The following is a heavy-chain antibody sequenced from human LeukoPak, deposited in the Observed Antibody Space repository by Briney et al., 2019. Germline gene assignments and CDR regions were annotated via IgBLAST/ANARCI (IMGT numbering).Heavy chain of an antibody. CDR3: ARDPTVTTFSNAFDI. D-gene: IGHD4-17*01. CDR2: IDTSSYTM. Sequence: PGGSLRLSCAASAFTFSDYSMNWVRQAPGKGLEWISYIDTSSYTMYYADSVKGRFTISRDNAKNSLYLQMNSLRAEDTAVYYCARDPTVTTFSNAFDIWGQGTMVTVSS. V-gene: IGHV3-48*04. J-gene: IGHJ3*02. CDR1: AFTFSDYS.